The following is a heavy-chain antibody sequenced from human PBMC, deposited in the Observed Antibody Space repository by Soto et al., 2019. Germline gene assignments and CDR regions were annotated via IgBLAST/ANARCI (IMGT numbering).Heavy chain of an antibody. CDR2: ISYDGSNK. D-gene: IGHD6-19*01. Sequence: GGSLRLSCAASGFTFSSYGMHWVRQAPGKGLEWVAVISYDGSNKYYADSVKGRFTISRDNSKNTLYLQMNSLRAEDTAVYYCAKGGSSGWYSGVLNTAGLFLDYWGQGTLVTVSS. CDR3: AKGGSSGWYSGVLNTAGLFLDY. V-gene: IGHV3-30*18. CDR1: GFTFSSYG. J-gene: IGHJ4*02.